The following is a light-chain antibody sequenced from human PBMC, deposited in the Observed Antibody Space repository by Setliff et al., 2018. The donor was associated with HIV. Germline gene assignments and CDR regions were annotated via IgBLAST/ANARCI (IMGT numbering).Light chain of an antibody. CDR2: EGS. Sequence: ALTQPASVSGSPGQSITISCTGTSSDVGSYNLVSWYQQHPGKAPKLMIYEGSKRPSGVSNRFSGSKSGNTASLTISGHQAEDEADYYCCSYAGSSTTYVFGTGTKV. J-gene: IGLJ1*01. V-gene: IGLV2-23*01. CDR1: SSDVGSYNL. CDR3: CSYAGSSTTYV.